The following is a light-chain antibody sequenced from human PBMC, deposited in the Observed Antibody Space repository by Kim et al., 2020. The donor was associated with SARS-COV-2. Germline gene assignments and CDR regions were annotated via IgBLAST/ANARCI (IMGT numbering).Light chain of an antibody. V-gene: IGLV1-51*01. CDR3: ATWDNSLNGLV. Sequence: GQKVTISCSGSNSNIGKNYVTWYQQHPGTAPMLLIYDNDNRHSGIPDRFSGSKSGTSATLDITGLQTGDEADYYCATWDNSLNGLVFGGGTQLTVL. J-gene: IGLJ2*01. CDR2: DND. CDR1: NSNIGKNY.